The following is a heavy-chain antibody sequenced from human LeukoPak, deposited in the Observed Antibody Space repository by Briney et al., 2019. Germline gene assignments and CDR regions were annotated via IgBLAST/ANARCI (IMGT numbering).Heavy chain of an antibody. CDR2: IKENGNEQ. V-gene: IGHV3-7*01. CDR1: GISFSSFW. CDR3: ARGPGDFDASDI. D-gene: IGHD1-14*01. J-gene: IGHJ3*02. Sequence: GAPRPFCAASGISFSSFWKRWVRQAPGKGAEGVAHIKENGNEQYYADSVKGRFTISRDNAQKSLWLQMNSLRVEDTAVYYCARGPGDFDASDIWGQGTMVTVSS.